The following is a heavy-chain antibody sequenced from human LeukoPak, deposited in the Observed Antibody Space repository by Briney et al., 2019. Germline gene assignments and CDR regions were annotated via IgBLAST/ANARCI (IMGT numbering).Heavy chain of an antibody. CDR2: MNPNSGNT. CDR3: ARGRVVVGATTRFTMGY. CDR1: GYTFTGYY. D-gene: IGHD1-26*01. J-gene: IGHJ4*02. V-gene: IGHV1-8*03. Sequence: ASVKVSCKASGYTFTGYYMHWVRQATGQGLEWMGWMNPNSGNTGYAQKFQGRVTITRNTSISTAYMELSSLRSEDTAVYYCARGRVVVGATTRFTMGYWGQGTLVTVSS.